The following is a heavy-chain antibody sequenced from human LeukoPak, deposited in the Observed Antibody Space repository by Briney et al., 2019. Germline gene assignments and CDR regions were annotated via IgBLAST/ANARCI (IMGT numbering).Heavy chain of an antibody. CDR3: ARGPTRSSSSWYYDY. CDR1: GFTFSSYS. V-gene: IGHV3-21*04. Sequence: GGSLRLSCAASGFTFSSYSMNWVRQAPGKGLEWVSSISSSSSYIYYADSVKGRFTISRDTARNSLFLQMNGLRAEDTALYHCARGPTRSSSSWYYDYWGQGTLVTVSS. D-gene: IGHD3-22*01. CDR2: ISSSSSYI. J-gene: IGHJ4*02.